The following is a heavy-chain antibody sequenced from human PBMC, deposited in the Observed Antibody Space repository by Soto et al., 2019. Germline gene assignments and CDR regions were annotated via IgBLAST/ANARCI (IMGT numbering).Heavy chain of an antibody. CDR2: IYPGDSDT. D-gene: IGHD4-17*01. CDR1: GYSFTSYC. CDR3: ARSNYGDHYYYYYMDV. J-gene: IGHJ6*03. Sequence: PGESLKISCKGSGYSFTSYCIGWVRQMPGKGLEWMGIIYPGDSDTRYSPSFQGQVTISADKSISTAYLQWSSLKASDTAMYYCARSNYGDHYYYYYMDVWGKGTTVTVSS. V-gene: IGHV5-51*01.